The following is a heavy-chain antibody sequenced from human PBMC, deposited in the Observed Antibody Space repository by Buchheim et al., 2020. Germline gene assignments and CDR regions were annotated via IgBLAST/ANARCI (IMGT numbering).Heavy chain of an antibody. CDR1: GFIFASYT. CDR2: ISGAGGST. J-gene: IGHJ4*02. D-gene: IGHD1-1*01. V-gene: IGHV3-23*01. Sequence: EVQVLESGGGLVQPGGSLRLSCAASGFIFASYTMHWVRQAPGKGVEWVSGISGAGGSTYYADSVKGRFTISRDNLKNTLYLQMNSLRVEDTAVYYCAKDTTHGNFGYWGQGTL. CDR3: AKDTTHGNFGY.